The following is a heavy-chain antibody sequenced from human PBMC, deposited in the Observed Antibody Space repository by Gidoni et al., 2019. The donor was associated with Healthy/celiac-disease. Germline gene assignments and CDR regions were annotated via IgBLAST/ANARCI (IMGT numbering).Heavy chain of an antibody. D-gene: IGHD3-16*02. V-gene: IGHV1-69*01. CDR2: IIPIFGTA. CDR3: ARDGRTSGLGELSLLRFDP. J-gene: IGHJ5*02. CDR1: GGTFSSYA. Sequence: QVQLVQSGAEVKKPGSSVKVSCKASGGTFSSYAISWVRQAPGQGLEWMGGIIPIFGTANYAQKFQGRVTITADESTSTAYMELSSLRSEDTAVYYCARDGRTSGLGELSLLRFDPWGQGTLVIVSS.